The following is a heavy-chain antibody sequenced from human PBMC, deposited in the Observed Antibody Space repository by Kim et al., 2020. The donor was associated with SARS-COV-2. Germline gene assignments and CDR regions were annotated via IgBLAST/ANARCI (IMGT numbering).Heavy chain of an antibody. V-gene: IGHV4-4*02. CDR3: ARVRSVSPPYYFDF. CDR1: GDSISSANS. J-gene: IGHJ4*02. CDR2: ISHSAST. Sequence: SETLSLTCAVSGDSISSANSWSWVRQAPGKGLEWIGEISHSASTNYNPSFKSRVTVSGDRSKNYFSLRLTSVSAADTAMYFCARVRSVSPPYYFDFWGQGILVTVSS.